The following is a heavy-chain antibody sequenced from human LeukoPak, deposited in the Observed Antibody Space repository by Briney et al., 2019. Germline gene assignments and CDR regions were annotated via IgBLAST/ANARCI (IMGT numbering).Heavy chain of an antibody. CDR2: NSASNGNT. Sequence: ASVTVSCKAPAYNFTSYAICRVRQAPGQWLELMGCNSASNGNTNYAQKLHGRVTMTTDTSTNTVYMELRSLRFDDTAVYYCARDLAGVVGVTAWFDPWGQGTLVTVSS. V-gene: IGHV1-18*01. D-gene: IGHD1-26*01. CDR3: ARDLAGVVGVTAWFDP. CDR1: AYNFTSYA. J-gene: IGHJ5*02.